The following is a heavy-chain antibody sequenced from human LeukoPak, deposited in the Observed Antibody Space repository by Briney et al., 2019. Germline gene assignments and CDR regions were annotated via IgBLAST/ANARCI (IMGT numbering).Heavy chain of an antibody. CDR3: ARSYGSGSYPYYYYMDV. V-gene: IGHV4-59*01. CDR2: IYYSGST. Sequence: PSETLSLTCTVSGGSISRNYWSWIRRPPGKGLEWIGYIYYSGSTNYNPSLKSRVTISVDTSKNQFSLKLSSVTAADTAVYYCARSYGSGSYPYYYYMDVWGKGTTVTVSS. CDR1: GGSISRNY. D-gene: IGHD3-10*01. J-gene: IGHJ6*03.